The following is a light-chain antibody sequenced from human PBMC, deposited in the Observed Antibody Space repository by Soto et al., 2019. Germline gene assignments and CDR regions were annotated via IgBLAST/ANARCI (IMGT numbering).Light chain of an antibody. CDR3: SSYTNSDTHI. CDR1: SSDVGGYNY. Sequence: QSALTQPASVSGSPGQSITISCTGTSSDVGGYNYVSWYQQHPGKAPKLMISEVSDRPSGVSDRFSGSKSGNTACLTISGLQAEDEADYYCSSYTNSDTHIFGGGTKLTVL. J-gene: IGLJ2*01. CDR2: EVS. V-gene: IGLV2-14*01.